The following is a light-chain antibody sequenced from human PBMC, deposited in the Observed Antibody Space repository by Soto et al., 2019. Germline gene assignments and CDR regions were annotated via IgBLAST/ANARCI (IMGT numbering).Light chain of an antibody. V-gene: IGLV3-10*01. J-gene: IGLJ7*01. CDR2: EDS. CDR1: ALPKKY. CDR3: VLYMGSGFYV. Sequence: SYELTQPPSVSVSPGQTARITCSGDALPKKYAYWYQQKSGQAPVLVIYEDSKRPSGVPDRFSGSILGNKAALTITGAQADDESDYYCVLYMGSGFYVFGGGTQLTVL.